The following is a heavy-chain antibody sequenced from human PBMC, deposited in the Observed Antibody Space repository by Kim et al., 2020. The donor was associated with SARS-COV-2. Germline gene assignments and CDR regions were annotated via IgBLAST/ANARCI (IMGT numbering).Heavy chain of an antibody. J-gene: IGHJ4*02. CDR3: ARVVTIFGVVTTSDY. Sequence: PSLEGRVTISVDTSKNQFSLKLSSVTAADTPVYYCARVVTIFGVVTTSDYWGQGTLVTVSS. V-gene: IGHV4-31*02. D-gene: IGHD3-3*01.